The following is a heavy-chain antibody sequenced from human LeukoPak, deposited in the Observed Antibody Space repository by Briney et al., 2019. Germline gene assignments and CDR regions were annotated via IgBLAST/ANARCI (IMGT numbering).Heavy chain of an antibody. J-gene: IGHJ4*02. CDR3: ARDFAAYCSGGSCYSPYFDY. Sequence: GGSLRLSCAASGFTFSSYGMHWVRQAPGKGLEWVAVIWYDGSNKYYADSVKGRFTISRDNSKNTLYLQVNSLRAEDTAVYYCARDFAAYCSGGSCYSPYFDYWGQGTLVTVSS. D-gene: IGHD2-15*01. V-gene: IGHV3-33*01. CDR2: IWYDGSNK. CDR1: GFTFSSYG.